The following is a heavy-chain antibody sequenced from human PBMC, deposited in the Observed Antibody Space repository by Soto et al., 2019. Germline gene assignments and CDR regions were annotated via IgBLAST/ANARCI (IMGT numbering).Heavy chain of an antibody. CDR1: GYTFTSYG. D-gene: IGHD1-26*01. CDR3: ARASGSSYRFDP. Sequence: QVQLVQSGAEVKKPGASVKVSCKASGYTFTSYGISWVRQAPGQGLEWMGWISAYNGNTNYAQKLQGRVTMTTDTSTSTAYIEVRSLTSDDTAVYYCARASGSSYRFDPWGQGTLVTVSS. CDR2: ISAYNGNT. J-gene: IGHJ5*02. V-gene: IGHV1-18*01.